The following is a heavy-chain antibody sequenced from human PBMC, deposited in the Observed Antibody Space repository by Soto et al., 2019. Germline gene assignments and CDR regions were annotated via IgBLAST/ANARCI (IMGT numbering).Heavy chain of an antibody. CDR3: ASNYGDYRYYYGMDV. J-gene: IGHJ6*02. V-gene: IGHV1-69*12. CDR1: GGTFSSYA. CDR2: IIPLFGTA. Sequence: QVQLVQSGAEVKKPGSSVKVSCKASGGTFSSYAISWVRQAPGQGLEWMAGIIPLFGTADYAQKFQGRATITADESTSPAYMELSSLRSEDTAVYYCASNYGDYRYYYGMDVWGQGTTVTVSS. D-gene: IGHD4-17*01.